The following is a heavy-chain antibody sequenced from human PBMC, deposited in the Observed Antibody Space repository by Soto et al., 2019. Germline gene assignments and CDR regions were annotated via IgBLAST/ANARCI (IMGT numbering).Heavy chain of an antibody. V-gene: IGHV4-34*01. J-gene: IGHJ6*02. D-gene: IGHD5-12*01. Sequence: QVQLQQWGAGLLKPSETLSLTCAVYGGSFSGYYWSWIRQPPGKGLEWIGEINHSGSTNYNPSLMRRVDISVDTSKNQFSLMLSSVTAADTAVYYCARDSRLLSGYNCYYYYYGMDVWGQGTTVTVSS. CDR2: INHSGST. CDR1: GGSFSGYY. CDR3: ARDSRLLSGYNCYYYYYGMDV.